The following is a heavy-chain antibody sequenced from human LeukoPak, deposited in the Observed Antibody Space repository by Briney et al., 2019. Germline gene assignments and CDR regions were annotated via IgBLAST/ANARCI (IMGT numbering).Heavy chain of an antibody. CDR1: GFTFSSYA. D-gene: IGHD5-18*01. CDR3: AKAPSLYSYGNRVDY. V-gene: IGHV3-23*01. CDR2: ISGSGGST. Sequence: PGGSLRPSCAASGFTFSSYAMSWVRQAPGKGLEWVSAISGSGGSTYYADSVKGRFTISRDNSKNTLYLQMNSLRAEDTAVYYCAKAPSLYSYGNRVDYWGQGTLVTVSP. J-gene: IGHJ4*02.